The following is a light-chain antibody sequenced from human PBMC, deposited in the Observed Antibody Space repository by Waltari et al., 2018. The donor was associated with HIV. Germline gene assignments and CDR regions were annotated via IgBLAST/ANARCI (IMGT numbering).Light chain of an antibody. CDR2: EVN. CDR1: SRYVGSYNH. V-gene: IGLV2-23*02. Sequence: QSALPQPASVSGSPGQSITISCTGTSRYVGSYNHFSCYQQSPGKAPKVMIYEVNKRPSGVSNRFSGSKSGNTASLTISGLQAEDEADYYCCSSAGTNTHVLFGGGTKLTV. CDR3: CSSAGTNTHVL. J-gene: IGLJ2*01.